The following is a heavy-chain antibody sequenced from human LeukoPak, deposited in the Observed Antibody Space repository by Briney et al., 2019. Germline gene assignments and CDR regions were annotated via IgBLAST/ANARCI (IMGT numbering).Heavy chain of an antibody. CDR2: INYSGST. CDR1: GGSISIYY. Sequence: SETLSLTCTVSGGSISIYYWSWIRQPPGKGLEWIGYINYSGSTNYNPSLKSRVTISVDTSKNQFSLKLTSVTAADTAVYYCAGDLELGHWGQGSLVTVSS. CDR3: AGDLELGH. D-gene: IGHD1-26*01. V-gene: IGHV4-59*01. J-gene: IGHJ1*01.